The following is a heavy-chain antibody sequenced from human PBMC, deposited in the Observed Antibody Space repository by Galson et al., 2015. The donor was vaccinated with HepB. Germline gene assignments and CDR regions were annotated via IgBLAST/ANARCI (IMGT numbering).Heavy chain of an antibody. Sequence: SVKVSCKASGYTFSDYYMHWVRQSPGQGLEWMGWIHPNSGSTSYAQKFQGRVTISRDTSMSTAYMEVSSLRPDDTAVYYCARMDDYVGLHAEDVGGQETTVIVSS. CDR3: ARMDDYVGLHAEDV. CDR1: GYTFSDYY. V-gene: IGHV1-2*02. CDR2: IHPNSGST. J-gene: IGHJ6*02. D-gene: IGHD3-16*01.